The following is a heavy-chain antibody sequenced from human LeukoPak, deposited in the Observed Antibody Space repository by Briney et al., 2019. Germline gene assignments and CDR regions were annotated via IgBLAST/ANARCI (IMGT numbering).Heavy chain of an antibody. CDR1: GGSISSGGYS. V-gene: IGHV4-30-2*01. D-gene: IGHD3-22*01. Sequence: SQTLSLTCAVSGGSISSGGYSWSWIRQPPGKGLEWIGYIYHSGSTYYNPSLKSRVTISVDRSENQFSLKLSSVTAADTAVYYCASLTDYDSSGYYYGGFDYWGQGTLVTVSS. CDR3: ASLTDYDSSGYYYGGFDY. CDR2: IYHSGST. J-gene: IGHJ4*02.